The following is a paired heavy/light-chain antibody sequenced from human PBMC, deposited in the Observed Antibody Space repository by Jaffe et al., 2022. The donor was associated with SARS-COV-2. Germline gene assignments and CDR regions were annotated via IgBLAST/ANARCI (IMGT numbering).Light chain of an antibody. V-gene: IGKV1-39*01. CDR1: QSIGSY. J-gene: IGKJ3*01. Sequence: DIQMTQSPSSLSASVGDRVTITCRASQSIGSYLNWYQQKPGKAPKLLIYAASSLQSGVPSRFSGSGAGTDFTLTISSLHPEDFASYHCLQSQSTPFTFGPGTKVDIK. CDR3: LQSQSTPFT. CDR2: AAS.
Heavy chain of an antibody. D-gene: IGHD6-19*01. CDR1: GFTFSSYA. CDR3: ARFPSSGWGFDY. V-gene: IGHV3-23*01. J-gene: IGHJ4*02. Sequence: EVQLLESGGGLVQPGGSLRLSCAASGFTFSSYAMSWVRQAPGKGLEWVSLVSGSGTVTHYAESVKGRVTISRDNSKNTLYLQMNSLRAEDTATYYCARFPSSGWGFDYWGQGTLVTVSS. CDR2: VSGSGTVT.